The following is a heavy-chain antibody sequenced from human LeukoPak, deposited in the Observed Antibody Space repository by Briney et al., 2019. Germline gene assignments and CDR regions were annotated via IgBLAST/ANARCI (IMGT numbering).Heavy chain of an antibody. CDR3: ARLVATSPNNRGDPAFDY. CDR2: IWYDGSNK. CDR1: GFTFSSYG. Sequence: PGGSLRLSCAASGFTFSSYGMHWVRQAPGKGLEWVAVIWYDGSNKYYADSVKGRFTISRDNSKNTLYLQMNSLRAEDTAVYYCARLVATSPNNRGDPAFDYWGQGTLVTVSS. V-gene: IGHV3-33*01. D-gene: IGHD2-15*01. J-gene: IGHJ4*02.